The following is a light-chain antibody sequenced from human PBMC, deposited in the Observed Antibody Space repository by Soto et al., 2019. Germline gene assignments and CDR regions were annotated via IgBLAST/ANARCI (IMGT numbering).Light chain of an antibody. CDR2: EVT. J-gene: IGLJ1*01. V-gene: IGLV2-14*01. CDR1: RSDVGAYNY. Sequence: QSVLTQPASVSGSPGQSIAISCTGTRSDVGAYNYVSWYQQHPGKAPKLMISEVTNRPSGVSDRFSGSKSGNTASLTISGLQAEDEADYYCSSYSTSYFYFFGSGTKVTVL. CDR3: SSYSTSYFYF.